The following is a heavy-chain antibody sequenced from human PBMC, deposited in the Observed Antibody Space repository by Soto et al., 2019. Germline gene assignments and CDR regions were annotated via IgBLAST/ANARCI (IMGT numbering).Heavy chain of an antibody. D-gene: IGHD3-16*01. CDR3: ARSFMLPVDFFDY. CDR1: NGSLSSNY. Sequence: PSETLSLTCTVANGSLSSNYWSWIRQSPGKGLEWIGNIYYSGRTNYSPSPKSRVSMSVDTSKNKFTLKLSSVTAADTGVYFCARSFMLPVDFFDYWGQGTLVPVS. J-gene: IGHJ4*02. CDR2: IYYSGRT. V-gene: IGHV4-59*01.